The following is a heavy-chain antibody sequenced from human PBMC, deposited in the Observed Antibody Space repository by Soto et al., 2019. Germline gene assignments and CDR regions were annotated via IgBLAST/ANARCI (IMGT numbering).Heavy chain of an antibody. CDR2: ISGSGGST. D-gene: IGHD3-10*01. Sequence: SLRLSCAASGFTFSSYAMSWVRQAPGKGLEWVSAISGSGGSTYYADSVKGRFTISRDNSKNTLYLQMNSLRAEDTAVYYCAKLSAYYYGSGSYYFDYWGQGTLVTVSS. CDR3: AKLSAYYYGSGSYYFDY. J-gene: IGHJ4*02. CDR1: GFTFSSYA. V-gene: IGHV3-23*01.